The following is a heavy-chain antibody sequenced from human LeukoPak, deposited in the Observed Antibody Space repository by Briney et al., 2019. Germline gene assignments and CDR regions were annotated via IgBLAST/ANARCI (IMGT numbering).Heavy chain of an antibody. D-gene: IGHD1-14*01. CDR3: ARTGMRSGAAMNWFDP. CDR1: GYTFTSYG. CDR2: ISAYNGNT. Sequence: ASVKVSCKASGYTFTSYGISWVRQAPGQGLEWMGWISAYNGNTNYAQKLQGRVTMTTDTSTSTAYMELRSLRSDDTAVYYCARTGMRSGAAMNWFDPWGQGTLVTVSS. V-gene: IGHV1-18*01. J-gene: IGHJ5*02.